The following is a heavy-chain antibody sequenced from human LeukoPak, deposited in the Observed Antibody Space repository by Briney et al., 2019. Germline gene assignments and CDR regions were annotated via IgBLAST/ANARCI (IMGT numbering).Heavy chain of an antibody. CDR1: GYTFTVYY. Sequence: ASVTVSFTASGYTFTVYYMHWVRQAPGQGLEWMGRINPNSGGTNYAQKFQGRVTMTRDTSISTAYMELSRLRSDDTAVYYCARGHSSGSPPYYYYYGMDVWGQGTTVTVSS. V-gene: IGHV1-2*06. CDR2: INPNSGGT. D-gene: IGHD3-22*01. J-gene: IGHJ6*02. CDR3: ARGHSSGSPPYYYYYGMDV.